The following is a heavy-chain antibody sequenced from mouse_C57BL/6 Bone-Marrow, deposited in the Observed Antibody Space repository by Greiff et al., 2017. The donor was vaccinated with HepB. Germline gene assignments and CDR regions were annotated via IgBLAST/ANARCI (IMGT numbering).Heavy chain of an antibody. D-gene: IGHD2-4*01. CDR3: ARPYDYAGRAMDD. CDR1: GFSLTSYG. V-gene: IGHV2-6*03. Sequence: VHLVESGPGLVAPSQSLSITCTVSGFSLTSYGVHWVRQPPGKGLEWLVVIWSDGSTTYNSALKSRLSISKDNSKSQVFLKMNSLQTDDTAMYYCARPYDYAGRAMDDWGQGTSVTVSS. CDR2: IWSDGST. J-gene: IGHJ4*01.